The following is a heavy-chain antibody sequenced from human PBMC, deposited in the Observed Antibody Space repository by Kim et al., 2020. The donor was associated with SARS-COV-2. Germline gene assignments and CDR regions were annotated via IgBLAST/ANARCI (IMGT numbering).Heavy chain of an antibody. J-gene: IGHJ4*02. CDR2: INPNSGGT. D-gene: IGHD3-3*01. V-gene: IGHV1-2*02. CDR1: GYTFTGYY. CDR3: ARVGSLRFLEWLFHY. Sequence: ASVKVSCKASGYTFTGYYMHWVRQAPGQGLEWMGWINPNSGGTNYAQKFQGRVTMTRDTSISTAYMELSRLRSDDTAVYYCARVGSLRFLEWLFHYWGQGTLVTVSS.